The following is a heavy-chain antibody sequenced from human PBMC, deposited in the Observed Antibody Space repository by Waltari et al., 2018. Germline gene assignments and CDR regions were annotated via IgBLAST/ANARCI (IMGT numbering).Heavy chain of an antibody. V-gene: IGHV3-53*01. CDR2: IYSGGST. J-gene: IGHJ3*02. Sequence: EVQLVESGGGLIQPGGSLRLSCAASGFPVSSNYMSWVRPAPGKGLEWVSVIYSGGSTYYADSVKGRFTISRDNSKNTLYLQMNSLRAEDTAVYYCARNTNWNDGGLAFDIWGQGTMVTVSS. CDR1: GFPVSSNY. CDR3: ARNTNWNDGGLAFDI. D-gene: IGHD1-1*01.